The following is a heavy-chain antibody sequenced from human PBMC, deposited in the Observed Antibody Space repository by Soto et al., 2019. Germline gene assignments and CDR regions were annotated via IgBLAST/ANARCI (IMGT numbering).Heavy chain of an antibody. Sequence: QVQLQEAGPGLVKPSETLSLTCTVSGGSVSSGTYSWSWIRQPPGKGLEWIGYIYYSGSTNYNPSLQSPVTISVDTSKNQFSLKLTSVTAADTAVYYWARESMTTHRYGSFDYWAQGTLVTVSS. CDR1: GGSVSSGTYS. V-gene: IGHV4-61*01. J-gene: IGHJ4*02. CDR3: ARESMTTHRYGSFDY. D-gene: IGHD3-10*01. CDR2: IYYSGST.